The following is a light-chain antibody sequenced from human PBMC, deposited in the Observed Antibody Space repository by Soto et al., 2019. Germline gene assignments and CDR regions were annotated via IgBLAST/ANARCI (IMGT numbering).Light chain of an antibody. CDR3: QQYRSWPRT. CDR1: QSVDIN. Sequence: DILLTQSPATLSVSPAESVTLSCRASQSVDINLAWYQQKPGQAPRLLIYGASTRATDMSGTFSGRGSGTEFTLTISNVRPEDFAVYYCQQYRSWPRTFGQGTKVDIK. CDR2: GAS. J-gene: IGKJ1*01. V-gene: IGKV3-15*01.